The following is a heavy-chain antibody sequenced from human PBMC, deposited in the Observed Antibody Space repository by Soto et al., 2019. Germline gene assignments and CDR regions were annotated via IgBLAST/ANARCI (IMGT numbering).Heavy chain of an antibody. CDR1: GASISSGASF. CDR2: IYYSVST. V-gene: IGHV4-31*03. D-gene: IGHD5-18*01. Sequence: QVQLQGSGPRLVKPSQTLSLTCSVPGASISSGASFWTWIRHHPGKGLEWIGYIYYSVSTSYTYQYPSLQSRLTLSVVTSKNLFSLRLTSVTAADTATYYCARDKGPDTYGQTRIRDYSYAMDVWGQGTTVIVSS. CDR3: ARDKGPDTYGQTRIRDYSYAMDV. J-gene: IGHJ6*02.